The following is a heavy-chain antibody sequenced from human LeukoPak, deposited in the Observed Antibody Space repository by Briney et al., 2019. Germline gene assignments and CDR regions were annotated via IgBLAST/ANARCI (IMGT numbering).Heavy chain of an antibody. V-gene: IGHV4-59*08. Sequence: SETESLTCTVSGGSISSYYWIWIRQPPGKGLEWIGYIYYSGSTNYNPFLTSRATISVDTSKNQFSLKLSSVTAADTAVYYCARHAYHDSSGYDYWGQGTLVTVSS. J-gene: IGHJ4*02. CDR3: ARHAYHDSSGYDY. CDR1: GGSISSYY. D-gene: IGHD3-22*01. CDR2: IYYSGST.